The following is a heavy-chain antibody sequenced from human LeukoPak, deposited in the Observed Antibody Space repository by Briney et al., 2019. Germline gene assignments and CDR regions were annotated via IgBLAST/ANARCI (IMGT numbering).Heavy chain of an antibody. CDR2: ISGSGGST. Sequence: GGSLRLSCAASGFSFSNYAMSWVRQARGKGLEWVSAISGSGGSTFYADSVKGRFTISRDNSRNTLSLQMNSLRAEDTAVYYCAKQRRGRSYPYYYYYMDVWGKGTTVTISS. V-gene: IGHV3-23*01. J-gene: IGHJ6*03. D-gene: IGHD3-16*02. CDR1: GFSFSNYA. CDR3: AKQRRGRSYPYYYYYMDV.